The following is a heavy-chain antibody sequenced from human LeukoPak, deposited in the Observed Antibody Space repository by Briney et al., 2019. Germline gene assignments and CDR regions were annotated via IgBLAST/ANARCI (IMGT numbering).Heavy chain of an antibody. J-gene: IGHJ4*02. Sequence: SETLSLTCTVSGSSISSYHWSWIRQPPGKGLEWIGYIYYGGRTNYNPSLKSRVTISVDTSNNQLSLKLNSVTAADTAVYLCARHSLRLVDADYDHWGQGTLVTVSS. V-gene: IGHV4-59*08. D-gene: IGHD3-16*02. CDR3: ARHSLRLVDADYDH. CDR1: GSSISSYH. CDR2: IYYGGRT.